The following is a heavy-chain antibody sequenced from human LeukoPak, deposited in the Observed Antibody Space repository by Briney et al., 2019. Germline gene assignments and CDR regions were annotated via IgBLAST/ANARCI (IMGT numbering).Heavy chain of an antibody. V-gene: IGHV1-69*04. CDR1: GGTFSSYA. CDR2: IIPILGIA. CDR3: ARELYYDILTGPPSRFDP. Sequence: SVKVSCKASGGTFSSYAISWVRQAPGQGLEWMGRIIPILGIANYAQKFQGRVTITADKSTSTAYMELSGLRSEDTAVYYCARELYYDILTGPPSRFDPWGQGTLVTVPS. D-gene: IGHD3-9*01. J-gene: IGHJ5*02.